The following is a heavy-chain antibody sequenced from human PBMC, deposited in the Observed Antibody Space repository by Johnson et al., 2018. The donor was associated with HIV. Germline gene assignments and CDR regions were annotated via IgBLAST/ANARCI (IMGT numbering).Heavy chain of an antibody. CDR1: GFTFHDSY. D-gene: IGHD6-13*01. CDR3: ARGKGAAVGLDAFEI. CDR2: ISGSGGTM. J-gene: IGHJ3*02. Sequence: QVQLVESGGGLVKPGGSLRLSCAASGFTFHDSYMSWIRQAPGKGLEWISYISGSGGTMYSADSVKGGFTISRNNANNSLHLQMNSLRAEDTACDFCARGKGAAVGLDAFEIWGQGTMVTVSS. V-gene: IGHV3-11*01.